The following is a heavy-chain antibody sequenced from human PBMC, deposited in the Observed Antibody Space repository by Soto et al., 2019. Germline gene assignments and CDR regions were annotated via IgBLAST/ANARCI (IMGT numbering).Heavy chain of an antibody. CDR3: ARGSERAYFDY. Sequence: GGSLRLSCAASGFTVSSNYMSWVRQAPGKGLEWVSVIYSGGSTYYADSVKGRFTISRDNSKNTLYLQMNSLRAEGTAVYFCARGSERAYFDYWGQGTLVTVSS. J-gene: IGHJ4*02. CDR1: GFTVSSNY. CDR2: IYSGGST. D-gene: IGHD1-1*01. V-gene: IGHV3-53*01.